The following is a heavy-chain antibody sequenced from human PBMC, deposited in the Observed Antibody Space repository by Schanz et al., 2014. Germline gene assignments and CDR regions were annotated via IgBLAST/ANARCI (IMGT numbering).Heavy chain of an antibody. V-gene: IGHV3-11*03. Sequence: PGGSLRLSCAASGFSFSDYYMSWIRQAPGKGLEWISFTNTGSNYINYADSVKGRFTISRDNTKNSLFLQLNSLRADDTAVYYCARNRGSGGQNWYFDLWGRGTLVTVSS. CDR3: ARNRGSGGQNWYFDL. D-gene: IGHD1-26*01. CDR1: GFSFSDYY. CDR2: TNTGSNYI. J-gene: IGHJ2*01.